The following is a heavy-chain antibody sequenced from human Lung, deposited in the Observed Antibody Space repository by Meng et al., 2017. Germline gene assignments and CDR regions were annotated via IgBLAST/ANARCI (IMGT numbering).Heavy chain of an antibody. V-gene: IGHV1-69*13. D-gene: IGHD1-14*01. Sequence: QVQLVQSGAEVKKPGSSVKVACKTSGGSFSTHTFSWVRQAPGQRLEWMGGLIAVFDTTKAAPRFQDRVTFTADESTSTAYMELSSLTFDDTAVYFCARGRRNEPLFDYWGQGTLVTVSS. J-gene: IGHJ4*02. CDR3: ARGRRNEPLFDY. CDR2: LIAVFDTT. CDR1: GGSFSTHT.